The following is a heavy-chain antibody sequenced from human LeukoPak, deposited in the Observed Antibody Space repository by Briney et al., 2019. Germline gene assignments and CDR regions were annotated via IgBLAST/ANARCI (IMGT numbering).Heavy chain of an antibody. V-gene: IGHV3-74*01. CDR1: GFTFSSYW. CDR2: INSDGSST. D-gene: IGHD5-24*01. CDR3: ARGEMATATSTTRYGMDV. J-gene: IGHJ6*02. Sequence: PGGSLRLSCAASGFTFSSYWMHWVRQAPGKGLVWVSRINSDGSSTSYADSVKGRFTISRDNAKNTLYLQMNSLRTEDTAVYYCARGEMATATSTTRYGMDVWGQGTTVTVSS.